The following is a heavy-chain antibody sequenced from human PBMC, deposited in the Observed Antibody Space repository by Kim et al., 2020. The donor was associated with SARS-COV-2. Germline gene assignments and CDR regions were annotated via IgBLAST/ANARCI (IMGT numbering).Heavy chain of an antibody. CDR3: ARDRGIQLWPSIWYYYG. Sequence: GGSLRLSCAASGFTFSSYAMHWVRQAPGKGLEWVAVISYDGSNKYYADSVKGRFTISRDNSKNTLYLQMNSLRAEDTAVYYWARDRGIQLWPSIWYYYG. CDR1: GFTFSSYA. CDR2: ISYDGSNK. J-gene: IGHJ6*01. D-gene: IGHD5-18*01. V-gene: IGHV3-30*04.